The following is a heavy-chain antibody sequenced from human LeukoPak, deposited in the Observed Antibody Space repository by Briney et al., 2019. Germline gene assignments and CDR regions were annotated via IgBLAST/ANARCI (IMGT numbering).Heavy chain of an antibody. J-gene: IGHJ4*02. CDR2: IYHSGST. CDR1: GFTFSSYE. V-gene: IGHV4-59*01. Sequence: LRLSCAASGFTFSSYEMNWVRQAPGKGLEWIGYIYHSGSTTYNPSLKSRVTISVDTSKNQFSLKLSSVTAADTAIYYCARTYYYGSGRYFDYWGQGTLVTVSS. D-gene: IGHD3-10*01. CDR3: ARTYYYGSGRYFDY.